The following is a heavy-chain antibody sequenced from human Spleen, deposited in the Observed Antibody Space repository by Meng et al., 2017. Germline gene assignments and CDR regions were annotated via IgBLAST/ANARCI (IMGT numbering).Heavy chain of an antibody. Sequence: QAQLLQSGAEVKKPGAAVWVSCMSSDYTSASYGVSLLRQAPGQGLEWMGWFVNNVDTYSAQKFQGRVTMTTDTHTSTAFMELRSLRSDDTAVYYCARGTPGRSYSDYWGQGTLVTVSS. CDR2: FVNNVDT. CDR1: DYTSASYG. CDR3: ARGTPGRSYSDY. V-gene: IGHV1-18*01. D-gene: IGHD3-10*01. J-gene: IGHJ4*02.